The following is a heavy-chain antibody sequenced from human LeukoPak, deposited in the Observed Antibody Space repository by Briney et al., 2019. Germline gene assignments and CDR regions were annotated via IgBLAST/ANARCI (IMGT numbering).Heavy chain of an antibody. CDR1: GGSISSSSYY. J-gene: IGHJ3*02. D-gene: IGHD1-26*01. V-gene: IGHV4-39*07. CDR2: INHSGST. Sequence: SETLSLTCTVSGGSISSSSYYWSWIRQPPGKGLEWIGEINHSGSTNYNPSLKSRVTISVDTSKNQFSLKLSSVTAADTAVYYCARPLGSYSYPDAFDIWGQGTMVTVSS. CDR3: ARPLGSYSYPDAFDI.